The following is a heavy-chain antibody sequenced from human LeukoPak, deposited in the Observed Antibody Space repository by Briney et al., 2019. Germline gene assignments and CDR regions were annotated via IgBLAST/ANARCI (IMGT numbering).Heavy chain of an antibody. Sequence: PGGSLRLSCAASGFTFSTYNMNWVRQAPGKGLEWVSSITSSSSYTFYADSVKGRFTISRDNAKNSLYLQMNSLRAEDTAVYYCAELGITMIGGVWGKGTTVTIPS. D-gene: IGHD3-10*02. V-gene: IGHV3-21*01. CDR3: AELGITMIGGV. J-gene: IGHJ6*04. CDR2: ITSSSSYT. CDR1: GFTFSTYN.